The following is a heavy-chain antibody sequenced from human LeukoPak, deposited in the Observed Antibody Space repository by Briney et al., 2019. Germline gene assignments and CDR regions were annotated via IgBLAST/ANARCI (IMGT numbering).Heavy chain of an antibody. J-gene: IGHJ4*02. D-gene: IGHD6-19*01. V-gene: IGHV3-11*04. CDR1: GFTFSDYY. CDR2: ISSSGRTI. Sequence: GGSLRLSCAASGFTFSDYYMSWIRQAPEKGLEWVSYISSSGRTIYYADSVKGRITIPRDNAKNSLNLQTNSLRAEDTAVYYCARVAVTGIGVDYWGQGTLVTVSS. CDR3: ARVAVTGIGVDY.